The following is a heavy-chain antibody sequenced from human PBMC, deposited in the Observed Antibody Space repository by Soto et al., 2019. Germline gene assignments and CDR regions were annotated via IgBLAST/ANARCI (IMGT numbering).Heavy chain of an antibody. CDR1: GFTFSSYW. CDR3: ARYWYVGSRTALDY. J-gene: IGHJ4*02. D-gene: IGHD3-10*02. CDR2: IKQDGSEK. Sequence: EVQLVESGGGLVQPGGSLRLSCEASGFTFSSYWMTWVRQAPGKGLEWVANIKQDGSEKYYVDSVKGRFTISRDNAKNSLYLQMNSLRAEDTAVDYWARYWYVGSRTALDYWGQGTLVTVSP. V-gene: IGHV3-7*05.